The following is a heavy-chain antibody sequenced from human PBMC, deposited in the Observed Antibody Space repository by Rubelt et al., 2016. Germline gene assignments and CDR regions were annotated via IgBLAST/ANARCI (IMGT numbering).Heavy chain of an antibody. CDR3: ASWYSGSYSLDY. CDR2: ISAYHGNT. J-gene: IGHJ4*02. D-gene: IGHD1-26*01. V-gene: IGHV1-18*01. Sequence: QVQLVQSGAEVKKPGASVKVSCKASGYTFTSYGISWVRQAPGQGLEWMGWISAYHGNTNYATKLQGRVTLTTDTSTSTAYMELRSLGSDDTAVYYCASWYSGSYSLDYWGQGTLVTVSS. CDR1: GYTFTSYG.